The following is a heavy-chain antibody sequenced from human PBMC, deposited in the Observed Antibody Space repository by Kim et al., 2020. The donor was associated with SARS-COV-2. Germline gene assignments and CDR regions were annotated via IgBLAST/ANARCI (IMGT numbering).Heavy chain of an antibody. CDR2: DT. V-gene: IGHV5-51*01. J-gene: IGHJ4*02. D-gene: IGHD3-3*01. Sequence: DTRYSPSFQGQVTISADKSISTAYLQWSSLKASDTAMYYCARRSEGAFYYWGQGTLVTVSS. CDR3: ARRSEGAFYY.